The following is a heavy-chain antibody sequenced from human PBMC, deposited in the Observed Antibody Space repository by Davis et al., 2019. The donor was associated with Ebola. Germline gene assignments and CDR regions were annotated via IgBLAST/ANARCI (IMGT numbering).Heavy chain of an antibody. CDR3: AREGAGPGDY. Sequence: GESLKISCAASGFTFSRYGMHWVRQAPGKGLEWVALISYDGSNKYYVDSVKGRFTISRDDAKNTLYLQMNSLRAEDTALYYCAREGAGPGDYWGQGTQVAVSS. D-gene: IGHD1-26*01. J-gene: IGHJ4*02. CDR2: ISYDGSNK. CDR1: GFTFSRYG. V-gene: IGHV3-30*03.